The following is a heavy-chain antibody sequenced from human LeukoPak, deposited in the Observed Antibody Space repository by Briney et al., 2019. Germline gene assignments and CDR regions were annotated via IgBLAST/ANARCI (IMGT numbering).Heavy chain of an antibody. Sequence: ASVKVSCKASGYTFTSYDINWVRQATGQGLEWMGWMNPNSGNTGYAQKFQGRVTMTRNTSISTAYMEPSSLRSEDTAVYYCARGRGGGYCSGGSCYELDYYYYGMDVWGQGTTITVSS. CDR1: GYTFTSYD. J-gene: IGHJ6*02. V-gene: IGHV1-8*01. CDR2: MNPNSGNT. CDR3: ARGRGGGYCSGGSCYELDYYYYGMDV. D-gene: IGHD2-15*01.